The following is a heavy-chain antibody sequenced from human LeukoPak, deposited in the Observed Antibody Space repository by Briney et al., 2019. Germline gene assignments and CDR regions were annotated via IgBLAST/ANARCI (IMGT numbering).Heavy chain of an antibody. CDR3: ARDADRGGDLDY. J-gene: IGHJ4*02. CDR2: IKKDGSDK. CDR1: GFTLSNYW. V-gene: IGHV3-7*01. Sequence: PGGSLRLSCAASGFTLSNYWMSWVRQTPGKGLERVAHIKKDGSDKYYVDSVKGRFTISRDNAKESLYLQMNSLRVEDTAVYYCARDADRGGDLDYWGQGTRVTVSS. D-gene: IGHD3-10*01.